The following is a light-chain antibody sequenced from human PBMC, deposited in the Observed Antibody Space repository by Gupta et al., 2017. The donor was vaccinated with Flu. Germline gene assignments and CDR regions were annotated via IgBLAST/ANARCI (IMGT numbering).Light chain of an antibody. J-gene: IGLJ1*01. CDR2: DVT. V-gene: IGLV2-11*01. Sequence: QSALTQPRPVSGSPGQSVTISCTGTSSDVGGYNFVSWYQQHPGKAPKVLIYDVTKRPSGVPDRFSGSKSGNTASLTISGLQAEDEANYYCCSYAGSYTFVFGPGTEVTVL. CDR3: CSYAGSYTFV. CDR1: SSDVGGYNF.